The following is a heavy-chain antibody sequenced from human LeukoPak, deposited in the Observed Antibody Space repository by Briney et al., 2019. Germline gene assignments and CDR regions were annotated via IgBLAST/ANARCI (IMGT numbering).Heavy chain of an antibody. CDR3: ARVRYRLAETYIDY. V-gene: IGHV4-38-2*02. Sequence: SETLSLTCTVSGYSISSGYYWGWIRQPPGKGLEWIGSIYHSGSTYYNPSLKSRVTISVDTSKNQFSLKLSSVTAADTAVYYCARVRYRLAETYIDYWGQGTLVTVSS. CDR2: IYHSGST. CDR1: GYSISSGYY. J-gene: IGHJ4*02. D-gene: IGHD3-16*01.